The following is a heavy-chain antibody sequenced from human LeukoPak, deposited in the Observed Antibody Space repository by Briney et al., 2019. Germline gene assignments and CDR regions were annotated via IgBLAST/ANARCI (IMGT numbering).Heavy chain of an antibody. V-gene: IGHV3-48*03. CDR2: ITSNGNII. D-gene: IGHD3-16*01. CDR3: AREIMITGGDACDI. Sequence: GGSLRLSCAASGFTFSSYEMNWVRQAPGKGLEWLSYITSNGNIIFYADSVRGRFTVSRDNAKNSPYLQMNSLRAEDTALYYCAREIMITGGDACDIWGQGTMVAVSS. J-gene: IGHJ3*02. CDR1: GFTFSSYE.